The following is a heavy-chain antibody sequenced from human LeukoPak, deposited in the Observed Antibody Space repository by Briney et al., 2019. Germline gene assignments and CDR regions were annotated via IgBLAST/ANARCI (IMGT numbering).Heavy chain of an antibody. V-gene: IGHV3-33*06. D-gene: IGHD3-22*01. J-gene: IGHJ4*02. Sequence: PGGSLRLSCAASGFTFSSYGMHWVRQAPGKGLEWVAVIWYDGSNKYYADSVKGRFTISRDNSKNTLYLQMSSLRAEDTAVYYCAKAIPDYYDSSGPVKDWGQGTLVTVSS. CDR3: AKAIPDYYDSSGPVKD. CDR1: GFTFSSYG. CDR2: IWYDGSNK.